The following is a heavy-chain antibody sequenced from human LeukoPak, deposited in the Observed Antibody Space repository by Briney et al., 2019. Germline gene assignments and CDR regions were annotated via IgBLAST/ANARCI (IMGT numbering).Heavy chain of an antibody. V-gene: IGHV4-39*07. CDR3: AREATVFGPRDY. J-gene: IGHJ4*02. CDR1: GGSISSSSYY. CDR2: IYYSGST. D-gene: IGHD3-3*01. Sequence: SETLSLTCTVSGGSISSSSYYWGWIRQPPGKGLEWIGSIYYSGSTYYNPSLKSRVTISVDTSKNQFSLKLSSVTAADTAVYYCAREATVFGPRDYWGQGTLVTVSS.